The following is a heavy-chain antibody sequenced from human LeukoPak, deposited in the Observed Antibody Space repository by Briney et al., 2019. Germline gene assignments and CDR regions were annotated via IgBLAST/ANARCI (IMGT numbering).Heavy chain of an antibody. CDR2: ISSSSSYI. V-gene: IGHV3-21*01. J-gene: IGHJ4*02. D-gene: IGHD5-18*01. Sequence: GGSLRLSCAASGFTFSSYSMNWVRRAPGKGLEWVSSISSSSSYIYYADSVKGRFTISRDNAKNSLYLQMNSLRAEDTAVYYCARDLALWGFDYWGQGTLVTVSS. CDR1: GFTFSSYS. CDR3: ARDLALWGFDY.